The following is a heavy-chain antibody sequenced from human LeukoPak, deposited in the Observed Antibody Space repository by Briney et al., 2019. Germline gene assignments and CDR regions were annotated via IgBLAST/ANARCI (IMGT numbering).Heavy chain of an antibody. J-gene: IGHJ4*02. D-gene: IGHD3-22*01. Sequence: SETLSLTCTVSGGSISSYYWSWIRQPPGKGLEWIGYIYTSGSTNYNPSLKSRVTISVDTSKNQFSLKLSSVTAADTAVYYCAGTYYYDSSGFVWGQGTLVTVSS. CDR2: IYTSGST. CDR1: GGSISSYY. CDR3: AGTYYYDSSGFV. V-gene: IGHV4-4*08.